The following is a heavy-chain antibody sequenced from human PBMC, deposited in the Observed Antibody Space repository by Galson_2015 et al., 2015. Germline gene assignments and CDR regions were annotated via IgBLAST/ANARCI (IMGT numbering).Heavy chain of an antibody. CDR1: GFTFKSFP. J-gene: IGHJ6*02. Sequence: SLRLSCAASGFTFKSFPMYWVRQAPGKGLEWVAFISYDVNKRYYADSVKGRFTISRDNSKNTLFLQVNNLRAEDTAVYYCARDHVDITAYAKDVWGQGTTVTVSS. CDR3: ARDHVDITAYAKDV. V-gene: IGHV3-30-3*01. CDR2: ISYDVNKR. D-gene: IGHD3-9*01.